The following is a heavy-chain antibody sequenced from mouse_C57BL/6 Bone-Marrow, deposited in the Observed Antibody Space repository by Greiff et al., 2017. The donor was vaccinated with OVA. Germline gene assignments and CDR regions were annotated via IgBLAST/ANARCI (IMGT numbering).Heavy chain of an antibody. CDR3: ARGGTTVVGAMDY. Sequence: QVQLQQSGAELVRPGTSVKMSCKASGYTFTNYWIGWAKQRPGHGLEWIGDIYPGGGYTNYNEKFKGKATLTADKSSSTAYMQFSSLTSEDSAIYYCARGGTTVVGAMDYWGQGTSVTVSS. J-gene: IGHJ4*01. CDR2: IYPGGGYT. CDR1: GYTFTNYW. D-gene: IGHD1-1*01. V-gene: IGHV1-63*01.